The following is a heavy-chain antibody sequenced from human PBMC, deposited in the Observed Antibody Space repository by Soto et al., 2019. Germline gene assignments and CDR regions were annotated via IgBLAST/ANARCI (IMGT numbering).Heavy chain of an antibody. CDR3: AREETAWPLAYGLDV. CDR1: GFSCSTYS. J-gene: IGHJ6*02. D-gene: IGHD2-21*02. Sequence: GSLRLACEASGFSCSTYSMHWVRQAPGKGLEWVSSIGRRSDIYYADSVKGRFTISRDNAKNSVSLQMNSLRDEDTAVYYCAREETAWPLAYGLDVWGQGTTVTVSS. CDR2: IGRRSDI. V-gene: IGHV3-21*01.